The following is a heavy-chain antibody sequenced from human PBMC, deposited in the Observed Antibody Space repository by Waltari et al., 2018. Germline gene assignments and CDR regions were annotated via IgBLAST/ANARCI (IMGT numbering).Heavy chain of an antibody. CDR1: GASIRSYY. Sequence: QVQLQESGPGLVKPSETLSLTCTISGASIRSYYWNWIRQPPGKGLEWVGSIHYSGYTNYNPSLKSRVTVSLDTSKKLFSLKGRSGTAADTALYYCARDTRGYDRSGYYHCDFWGQGILVTVSS. CDR3: ARDTRGYDRSGYYHCDF. J-gene: IGHJ4*02. D-gene: IGHD3-22*01. CDR2: IHYSGYT. V-gene: IGHV4-59*13.